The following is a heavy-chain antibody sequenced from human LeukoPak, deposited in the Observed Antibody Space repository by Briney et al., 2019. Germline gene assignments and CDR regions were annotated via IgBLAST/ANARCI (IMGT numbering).Heavy chain of an antibody. Sequence: GGFLRLSCAASGFPFSDYWMTWLRQAPGKGPERVASIEQDGSDIQYVDFVKGRFTISRDNGRNSVYLQMNSLRVEDTAVYYCARVTAGGYFDYWGQGTLVSVSS. J-gene: IGHJ4*02. CDR2: IEQDGSDI. CDR3: ARVTAGGYFDY. CDR1: GFPFSDYW. V-gene: IGHV3-7*01. D-gene: IGHD3-10*01.